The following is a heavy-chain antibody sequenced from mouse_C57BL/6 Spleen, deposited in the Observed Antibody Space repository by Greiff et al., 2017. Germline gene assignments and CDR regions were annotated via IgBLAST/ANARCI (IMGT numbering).Heavy chain of an antibody. J-gene: IGHJ2*01. CDR2: IDPSDSYT. V-gene: IGHV1-59*01. CDR1: GYTFTSYW. Sequence: QVQLQQPGAELVRPGTSVKLSCKASGYTFTSYWMHWVKQRPGQGLEWIGVIDPSDSYTNYNQKFKGKATLTVDTSSSTAYMQLSSLTSEDSAVXYGARRGITTVVALDYWGQGTTLTVSS. CDR3: ARRGITTVVALDY. D-gene: IGHD1-1*01.